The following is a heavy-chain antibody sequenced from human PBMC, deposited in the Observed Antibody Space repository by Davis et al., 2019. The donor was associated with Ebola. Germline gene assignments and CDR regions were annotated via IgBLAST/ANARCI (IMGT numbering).Heavy chain of an antibody. D-gene: IGHD2-8*01. V-gene: IGHV1-8*01. J-gene: IGHJ5*02. CDR1: GYTFASYD. Sequence: ASVKVSCKASGYTFASYDITWVRQATGQGLEWMGWMNPNSGNTGYAQKFQGRVTLTRSTSISTAYMELSSLRSDDTAVYYCARAPSLKADGPTWYNWVDPWGQGTLVTVSS. CDR2: MNPNSGNT. CDR3: ARAPSLKADGPTWYNWVDP.